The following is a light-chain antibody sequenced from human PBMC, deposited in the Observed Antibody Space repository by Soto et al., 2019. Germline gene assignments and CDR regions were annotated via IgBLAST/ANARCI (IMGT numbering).Light chain of an antibody. J-gene: IGKJ1*01. CDR3: QHYNCYSEA. CDR1: QTISSW. Sequence: DIQMTQSPSTLSGSVGDRVTITCRASQTISSWLAWYQQKPGKAPKLLLYKASTLKSGVPSRFSCCGSVTAFTLAISTLQPDDFAAYYCQHYNCYSEAFGQGTKVELK. V-gene: IGKV1-5*03. CDR2: KAS.